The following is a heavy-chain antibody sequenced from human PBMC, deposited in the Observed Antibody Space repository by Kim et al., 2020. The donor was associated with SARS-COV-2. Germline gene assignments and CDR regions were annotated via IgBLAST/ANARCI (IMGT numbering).Heavy chain of an antibody. V-gene: IGHV3-21*01. D-gene: IGHD3-16*02. CDR3: ARARVSFGGVIVKVGYMDV. CDR1: GFTFSSYT. CDR2: ISSTSSYI. J-gene: IGHJ6*03. Sequence: GGSLRLSCAASGFTFSSYTMNWVRQAPGKGLEWVSSISSTSSYIYYADSVKGRFTISRDNAKNSLYLQMNSLRGEDTAVYYCARARVSFGGVIVKVGYMDVWGKGTTVTVSS.